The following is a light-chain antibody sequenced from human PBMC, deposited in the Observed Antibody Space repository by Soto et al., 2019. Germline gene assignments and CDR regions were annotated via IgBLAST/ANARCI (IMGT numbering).Light chain of an antibody. Sequence: QSAPTQPPSASGSPGQSVTISCTGTGSDVGGYKYVSWYQQHPGKAPKLMIYEVSKRPSGVPDRFSGSKSGNTASLTVSGLQTEDEADYFCTSPTPGSLYVFGTGTKLTVL. V-gene: IGLV2-8*01. CDR3: TSPTPGSLYV. J-gene: IGLJ1*01. CDR2: EVS. CDR1: GSDVGGYKY.